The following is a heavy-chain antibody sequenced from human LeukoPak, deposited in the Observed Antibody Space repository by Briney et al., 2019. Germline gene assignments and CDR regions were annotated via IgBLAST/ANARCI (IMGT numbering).Heavy chain of an antibody. Sequence: GGSLRLSCAASGFTFRAHGTHWVRQAPGKGLDWVAFISNNGRNKNYADSVTGRFTISRDNSKSTVYLQMNRLRAEDTAVYFCAKQKTGHDFWSGRIDYWGQGTLATVSS. J-gene: IGHJ4*02. V-gene: IGHV3-33*05. CDR2: ISNNGRNK. D-gene: IGHD3-3*01. CDR3: AKQKTGHDFWSGRIDY. CDR1: GFTFRAHG.